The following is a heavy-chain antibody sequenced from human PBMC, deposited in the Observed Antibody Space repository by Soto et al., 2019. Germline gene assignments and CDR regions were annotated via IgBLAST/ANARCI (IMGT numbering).Heavy chain of an antibody. CDR1: GYRFSDYF. CDR2: VNTKTEGT. V-gene: IGHV1-2*02. CDR3: ARDAGIPGRYWYFDV. Sequence: QVQLVQSGAEVKKPGASVRVSCKTYGYRFSDYFLHWVRQAPGQGPEWMVFVNTKTEGTEYEQKFQGRVTMTRDTSTTTVYMDLTWLTSDDTAVFYCARDAGIPGRYWYFDVGGRGTLVTVSP. D-gene: IGHD2-21*01. J-gene: IGHJ2*01.